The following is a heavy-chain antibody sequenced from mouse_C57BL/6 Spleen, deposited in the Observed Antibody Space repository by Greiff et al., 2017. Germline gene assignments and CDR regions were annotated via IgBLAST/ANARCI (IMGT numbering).Heavy chain of an antibody. J-gene: IGHJ1*03. D-gene: IGHD3-1*01. V-gene: IGHV2-5*01. CDR2: IWRGGST. CDR3: AKNGATPRYFDV. Sequence: QVQLKESGPGLVQPSQSLSITCTVSGFSLTSYGVHWVRQSPGKGLEWLGVIWRGGSTDYNAAFMSRLSITKDNSKSQVFFKMNSLHADDTAISYCAKNGATPRYFDVWGTGTTVTVSA. CDR1: GFSLTSYG.